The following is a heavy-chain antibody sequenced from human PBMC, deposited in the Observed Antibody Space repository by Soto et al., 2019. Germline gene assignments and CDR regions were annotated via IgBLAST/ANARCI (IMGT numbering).Heavy chain of an antibody. Sequence: EVQLVQSGGGLVQPGGSLRLSCEASGFTFGNYWMSWVRQAPGKGLEWLANIKEDGSEKNYVDAVKGRFTISRDNAKKSLYLEMNSLRDEDTAVYYCAREDDFWSGSDNNFVYYLAVWGRGTTVTVSS. CDR2: IKEDGSEK. J-gene: IGHJ6*03. V-gene: IGHV3-7*03. CDR1: GFTFGNYW. D-gene: IGHD3-3*01. CDR3: AREDDFWSGSDNNFVYYLAV.